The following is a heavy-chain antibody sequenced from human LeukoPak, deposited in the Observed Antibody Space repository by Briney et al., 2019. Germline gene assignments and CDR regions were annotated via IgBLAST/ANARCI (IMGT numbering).Heavy chain of an antibody. CDR1: GGSISSYY. Sequence: SETLSLTCTVSGGSISSYYWSWIRQPPGKGLEWIGSINYSGSTNYNPSLKSRVTISVDTSKNQFSLKLSSVTAADTAVYFCARGPYSYDSSGAFDIWGQGTMVTVSS. CDR3: ARGPYSYDSSGAFDI. J-gene: IGHJ3*02. V-gene: IGHV4-59*08. CDR2: INYSGST. D-gene: IGHD3-22*01.